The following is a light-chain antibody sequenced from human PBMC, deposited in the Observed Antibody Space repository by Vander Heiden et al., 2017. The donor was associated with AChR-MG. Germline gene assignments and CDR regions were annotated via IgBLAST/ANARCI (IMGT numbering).Light chain of an antibody. CDR3: QQYGSSHWT. CDR1: QSVSRNY. CDR2: GAS. J-gene: IGKJ1*01. V-gene: IGKV3-20*01. Sequence: ENVLTQSPGTLSLSPGERATLSCRASQSVSRNYLAWYQHRPGQAPRVLIYGASDRATGIPDRFSGSGSGTDFTLTISRLEPEDFAVYYCQQYGSSHWTFGQGTKVEIK.